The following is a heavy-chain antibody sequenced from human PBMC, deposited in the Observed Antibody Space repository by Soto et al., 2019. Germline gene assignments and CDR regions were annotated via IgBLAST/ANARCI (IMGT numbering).Heavy chain of an antibody. J-gene: IGHJ4*01. V-gene: IGHV1-18*01. CDR3: AREPNYFDY. CDR1: GYTFTSYG. CDR2: ISAYNGNK. Sequence: ASVKACCKASGYTFTSYGISWVRQAPGQGLEWMGWISAYNGNKKYAQKVQGRVTMTTDTSLSTAYMELRSLRSDDTAVYYCAREPNYFDYWGHGTLVTVSS.